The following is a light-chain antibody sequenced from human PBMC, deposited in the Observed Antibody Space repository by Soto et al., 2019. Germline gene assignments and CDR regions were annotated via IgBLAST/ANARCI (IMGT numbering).Light chain of an antibody. CDR2: WAS. V-gene: IGKV4-1*01. J-gene: IGKJ4*01. Sequence: DIVMTQSPDSLAVSLGERATINCKSSQSVLYRSNSKNYLAWYQQKPGQPPRLLIYWASTRESGVPDRFSGSGSGTDFTLTISSLQADDVAVYYCQQYYSTPLTFGGGTKVEIK. CDR1: QSVLYRSNSKNY. CDR3: QQYYSTPLT.